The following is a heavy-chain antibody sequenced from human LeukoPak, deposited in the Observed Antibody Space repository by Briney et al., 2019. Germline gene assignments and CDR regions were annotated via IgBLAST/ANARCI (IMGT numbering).Heavy chain of an antibody. D-gene: IGHD3-10*01. J-gene: IGHJ3*02. V-gene: IGHV1-2*02. CDR3: ARSFGEPLKNNDAFDI. Sequence: ASVKVSCKASGYIFTSYFMHWVRQAPGQGLEWMGWINPNSGGTNYAQKFQGRVAMTRDTSISTAYMELSRLRSDDTAVYYCARSFGEPLKNNDAFDIWGQGTMVTVSS. CDR2: INPNSGGT. CDR1: GYIFTSYF.